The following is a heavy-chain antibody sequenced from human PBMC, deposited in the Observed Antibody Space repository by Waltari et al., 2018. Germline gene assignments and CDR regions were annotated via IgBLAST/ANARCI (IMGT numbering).Heavy chain of an antibody. D-gene: IGHD3-10*01. CDR2: MYYTGRT. CDR3: AGVRITMVADF. J-gene: IGHJ4*02. CDR1: GSSISSYY. V-gene: IGHV4-59*03. Sequence: QVHLQESGPRLVQPSETLSHTRPVSGSSISSYYWSCFRQSPGARLEWSGYMYYTGRTTYNPSLKSRVNIDVDTSKSQVSLKLGYVTSADTAVYYCAGVRITMVADFWGQGALVTVSS.